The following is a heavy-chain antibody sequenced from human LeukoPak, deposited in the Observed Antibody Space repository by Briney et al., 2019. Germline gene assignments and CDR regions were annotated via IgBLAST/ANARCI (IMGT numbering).Heavy chain of an antibody. V-gene: IGHV3-21*01. D-gene: IGHD1-7*01. CDR2: ISSSSSYI. CDR1: GFTFSSYS. CDR3: ARCLSTGTTY. J-gene: IGHJ4*02. Sequence: VGCLRVSCAASGFTFSSYSMSWVRQAPGKGLEWVSSISSSSSYIYYADSVKGRFTISRDNAKNSLYLHMNRLRAEDTAVCYCARCLSTGTTYWGQGTLVTVSS.